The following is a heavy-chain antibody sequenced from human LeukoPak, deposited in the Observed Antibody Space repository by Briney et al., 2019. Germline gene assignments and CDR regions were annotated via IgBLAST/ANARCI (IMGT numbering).Heavy chain of an antibody. Sequence: PGKSLTLSCVVSGFNFDNFAMHWVRQPLGKGLEWVAVITHDGRTKYYADSMKGRITISRDNSKNTLYLQMNSLRAEDTAVYYCARGAAAGLFGDWGQGTLVTVSS. D-gene: IGHD6-13*01. CDR2: ITHDGRTK. V-gene: IGHV3-30*14. CDR3: ARGAAAGLFGD. J-gene: IGHJ4*02. CDR1: GFNFDNFA.